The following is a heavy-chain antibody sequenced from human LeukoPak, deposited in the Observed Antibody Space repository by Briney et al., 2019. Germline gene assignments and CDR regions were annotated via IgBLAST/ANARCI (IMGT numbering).Heavy chain of an antibody. CDR2: ISYSGTT. V-gene: IGHV4-59*08. J-gene: IGHJ5*02. D-gene: IGHD3-10*01. CDR3: ASGGGNWFDP. Sequence: SETLSLTCTVSGGSISSYYWSWIRQPPGKRLEWIGYISYSGTTNYNPSLKSRVTISVDTSKNQFSLKLSSVTAADTAVYYCASGGGNWFDPWGQGTLVTVSP. CDR1: GGSISSYY.